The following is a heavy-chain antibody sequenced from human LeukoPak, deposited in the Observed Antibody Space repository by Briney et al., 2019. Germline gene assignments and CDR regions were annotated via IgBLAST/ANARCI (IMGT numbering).Heavy chain of an antibody. D-gene: IGHD3-3*01. CDR2: ISAYNGNT. CDR3: ARDLFERYYDFWSGYGPQDY. Sequence: GASVKVSCKASGYTFTSYGIGWVRQAPGQGLEWMGWISAYNGNTNYAQKLQGRVTMTTDTSTSTAYMELRSLRSDDTAVYYCARDLFERYYDFWSGYGPQDYWGQGTLVTVSS. CDR1: GYTFTSYG. V-gene: IGHV1-18*01. J-gene: IGHJ4*02.